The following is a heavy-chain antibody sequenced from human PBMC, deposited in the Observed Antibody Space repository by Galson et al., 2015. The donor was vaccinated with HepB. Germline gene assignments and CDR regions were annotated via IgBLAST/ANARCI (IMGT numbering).Heavy chain of an antibody. V-gene: IGHV3-33*06. CDR2: IWAGGINK. J-gene: IGHJ4*02. D-gene: IGHD3-3*01. CDR3: AKDLRFLEWLNYFDY. CDR1: GFTFRDYG. Sequence: SLRLSCAASGFTFRDYGMHWVRQAPGKGLEWMALIWAGGINKYYADSVKGRFTISRDNSNNRLYLQMNSLRAEDTAVYYCAKDLRFLEWLNYFDYWGQGTLVTVSS.